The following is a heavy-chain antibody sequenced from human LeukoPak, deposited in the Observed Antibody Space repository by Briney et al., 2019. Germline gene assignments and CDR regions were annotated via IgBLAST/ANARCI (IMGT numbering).Heavy chain of an antibody. CDR3: ARDSAAAGPVDY. V-gene: IGHV3-21*01. D-gene: IGHD6-13*01. J-gene: IGHJ4*02. Sequence: GGSLRLSCAASGFTFSSYSMNWVRQAPGKGLEWVSSISSSSSYIYYADSVKGRFTISRDNAKNSPYLQMNSLRAEDTAVYYCARDSAAAGPVDYWGQGTLVTVSS. CDR1: GFTFSSYS. CDR2: ISSSSSYI.